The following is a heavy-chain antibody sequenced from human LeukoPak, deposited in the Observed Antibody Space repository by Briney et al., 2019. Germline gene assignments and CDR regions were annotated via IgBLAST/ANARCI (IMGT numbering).Heavy chain of an antibody. CDR3: ARDRCSSTSCYCDY. V-gene: IGHV3-48*03. CDR1: GFTFSGYE. CDR2: ISSSGSTI. D-gene: IGHD2-2*01. Sequence: GGSLRLSCAASGFTFSGYEMNWVRQAPGKGLEWVSYISSSGSTIYYADSVKGRFTISRDNAKNSLYLQMNSLRAEDTAVYYCARDRCSSTSCYCDYWGQGTLVTVSS. J-gene: IGHJ4*02.